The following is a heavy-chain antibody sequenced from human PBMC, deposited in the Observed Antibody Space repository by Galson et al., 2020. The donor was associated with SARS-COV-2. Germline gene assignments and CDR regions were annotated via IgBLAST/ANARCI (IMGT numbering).Heavy chain of an antibody. CDR2: IYPGDSDT. V-gene: IGHV5-51*01. CDR1: GYSFTSYW. J-gene: IGHJ4*02. CDR3: ARGTTVVTLFDY. Sequence: GESLKISCKASGYSFTSYWIAWLRQVPGKGLEWMGLIYPGDSDTKYSPSFQGHVTISVDKSKTTAYLQWRSLKASDNAIYYCARGTTVVTLFDYWGQGTLLTVSS. D-gene: IGHD4-17*01.